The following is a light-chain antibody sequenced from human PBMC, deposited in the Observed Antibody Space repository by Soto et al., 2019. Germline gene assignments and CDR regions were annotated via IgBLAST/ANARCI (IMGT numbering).Light chain of an antibody. J-gene: IGKJ1*01. CDR2: GAS. CDR3: QQYGRSPPWT. V-gene: IGKV3-20*01. CDR1: HIISSNY. Sequence: EIVLKQSPGALSVSLGDRATLSCRASHIISSNYLAWYQQKPGQAPRLLFYGASNRATGIPDRFSGSGSGTDFTLTISRLEPEDFAVYYCQQYGRSPPWTFGQGTNV.